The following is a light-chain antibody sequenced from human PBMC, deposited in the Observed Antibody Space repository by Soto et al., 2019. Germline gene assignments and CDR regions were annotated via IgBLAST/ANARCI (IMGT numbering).Light chain of an antibody. Sequence: DIQMTQSPSSLSASVGDRVTITCRASQDISSCLAWYQHRTGKLPTLLIYLASTLQSGAPSRFSGSGSGTFFTLTIRSLQPEDVATYYCQKYNCAPQTFGPGTNVDI. V-gene: IGKV1-27*01. J-gene: IGKJ3*01. CDR3: QKYNCAPQT. CDR2: LAS. CDR1: QDISSC.